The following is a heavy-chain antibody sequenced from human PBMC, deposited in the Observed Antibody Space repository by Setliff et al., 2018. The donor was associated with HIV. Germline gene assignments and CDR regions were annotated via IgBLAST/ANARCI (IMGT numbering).Heavy chain of an antibody. Sequence: PGGSLRLSCVVSGFTFSDHWMSWVRQAPGKGLEWVANIKQDGSERYYVDSVKGRFTISRDNTNNSLYLHMNSLRAEDTAVYYCARAAAYFNFWTGYHPHAFDIWGQGTMVTVSS. CDR3: ARAAAYFNFWTGYHPHAFDI. J-gene: IGHJ3*02. D-gene: IGHD3-3*01. V-gene: IGHV3-7*01. CDR1: GFTFSDHW. CDR2: IKQDGSER.